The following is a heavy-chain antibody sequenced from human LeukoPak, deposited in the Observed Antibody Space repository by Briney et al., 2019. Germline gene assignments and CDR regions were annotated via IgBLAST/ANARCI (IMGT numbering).Heavy chain of an antibody. CDR3: ATYTNRLHY. D-gene: IGHD2-8*01. V-gene: IGHV4-59*01. CDR2: IHYTGST. Sequence: SETLSLTCTVSRGSISYFYWNWIRQPPGKGLEWIGYIHYTGSTNYNPSLKSRDTISVDTSKNQFSLKLSSVTAADTAVYYCATYTNRLHYWGQGTLVTVSS. J-gene: IGHJ4*02. CDR1: RGSISYFY.